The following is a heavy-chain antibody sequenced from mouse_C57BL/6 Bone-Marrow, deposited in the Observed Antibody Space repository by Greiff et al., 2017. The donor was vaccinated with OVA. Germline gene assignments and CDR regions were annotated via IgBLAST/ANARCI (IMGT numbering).Heavy chain of an antibody. V-gene: IGHV1-80*01. CDR2: IYPGDGDT. J-gene: IGHJ1*03. D-gene: IGHD2-4*01. CDR1: GYAFSSYW. Sequence: QVQLQQSGAELVKPGASVKISCKASGYAFSSYWMNWVKQRPGKGLEWIGQIYPGDGDTNYNGKFKGKATLTADKSSSTAYMQLSSLTSEDSAVYFCARRREGNDYDEGHWYFDVWGTGTTVTVSS. CDR3: ARRREGNDYDEGHWYFDV.